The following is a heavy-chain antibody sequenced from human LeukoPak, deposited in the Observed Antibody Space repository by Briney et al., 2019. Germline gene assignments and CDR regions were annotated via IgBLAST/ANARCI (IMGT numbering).Heavy chain of an antibody. J-gene: IGHJ4*02. Sequence: PGGSLRLSCAASGFAFSTYWMHWVRQAPGKGSEWVANIKQDGSEKYYVDSVKGRFTISRDNAKNSVYLEMNSLSAEDTAVYYCSRGGPFGGYWGQGTLVTVSS. CDR1: GFAFSTYW. V-gene: IGHV3-7*03. CDR2: IKQDGSEK. D-gene: IGHD3-16*01. CDR3: SRGGPFGGY.